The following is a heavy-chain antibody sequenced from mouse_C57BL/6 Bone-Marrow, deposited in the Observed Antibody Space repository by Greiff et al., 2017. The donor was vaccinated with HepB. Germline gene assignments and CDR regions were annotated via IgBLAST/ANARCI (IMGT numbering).Heavy chain of an antibody. J-gene: IGHJ4*01. CDR1: GFTFSNYW. CDR3: TGEATVSPYYYAMDY. D-gene: IGHD1-1*01. Sequence: DVKLQESGGGLVQPGGSMKLSCVASGFTFSNYWMNWVRQSPEKGLEWVAQIRLKSDNYATHYAESVKGRFTISRDDSKSSVYLQMNNLRAEDTGIYYCTGEATVSPYYYAMDYWGQGTSVTVSS. V-gene: IGHV6-3*01. CDR2: IRLKSDNYAT.